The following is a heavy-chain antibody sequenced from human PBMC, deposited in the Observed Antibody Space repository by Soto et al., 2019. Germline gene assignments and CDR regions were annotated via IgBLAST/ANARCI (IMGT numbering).Heavy chain of an antibody. V-gene: IGHV3-9*01. J-gene: IGHJ4*02. Sequence: EVHLVESGGGLVQPGRSLRLSCAASGFTFDDYAMHWVRQVPGKGLEWVSSISWNSGNIVYADSVKGRFTISRDSANNSLYLQMNSLRTEETALYYCAKGAVTSIFGYFDYWGQGTLVTVSS. CDR1: GFTFDDYA. CDR2: ISWNSGNI. CDR3: AKGAVTSIFGYFDY. D-gene: IGHD3-3*01.